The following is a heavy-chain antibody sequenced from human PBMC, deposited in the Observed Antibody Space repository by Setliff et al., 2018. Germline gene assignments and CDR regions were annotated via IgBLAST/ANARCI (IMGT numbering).Heavy chain of an antibody. Sequence: ASVKVSCKASGYTFTSYAMNWVRQAPGQGLEWMGWINTNTGNPTYAQGFTGRFVFSLDTYVSTSYLQISSLKAADTAVYYCSSARPHFGVVIRSPPDYWGQGTLVTVSS. CDR3: SSARPHFGVVIRSPPDY. V-gene: IGHV7-4-1*02. CDR2: INTNTGNP. D-gene: IGHD3-3*01. CDR1: GYTFTSYA. J-gene: IGHJ4*02.